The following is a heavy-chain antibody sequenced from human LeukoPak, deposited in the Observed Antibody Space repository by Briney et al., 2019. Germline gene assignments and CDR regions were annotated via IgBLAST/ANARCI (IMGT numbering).Heavy chain of an antibody. CDR1: GFTFTNYA. CDR2: ITGSDGSS. CDR3: AKWGDYDILTGYYVPDY. V-gene: IGHV3-23*01. D-gene: IGHD3-9*01. Sequence: GGSLRLSCVASGFTFTNYAMSWVRQAPGRGLEWVSAITGSDGSSYYADSVKGRFTISRDNSKNTLYLQVNSLRAEDTAVYYCAKWGDYDILTGYYVPDYWGQGTLVTVSS. J-gene: IGHJ4*02.